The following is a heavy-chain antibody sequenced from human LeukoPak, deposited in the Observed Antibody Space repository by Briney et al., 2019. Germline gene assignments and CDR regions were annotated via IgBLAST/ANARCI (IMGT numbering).Heavy chain of an antibody. Sequence: GGSLRLSCAASGFTFSTYSMNWVRQAPGKGLEWGSVISGSGGSTYYADSVKGRITISRDNSKNTLFLQMNSLRAEDTAVYYCAKDIFSTVTNYFDYWGQGTLVTVSS. CDR1: GFTFSTYS. J-gene: IGHJ4*02. D-gene: IGHD4-11*01. CDR3: AKDIFSTVTNYFDY. V-gene: IGHV3-23*01. CDR2: ISGSGGST.